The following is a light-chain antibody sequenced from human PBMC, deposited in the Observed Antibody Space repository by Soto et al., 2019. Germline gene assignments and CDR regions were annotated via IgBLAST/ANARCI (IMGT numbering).Light chain of an antibody. Sequence: QPVLTQSPSASASLGASVKLTCTLSSGHSSYAIAWHQQQPEKGPRYLMKLSSDGSHSKGDGIPDRFSGSSSGAERYLIISSLQSEDEADYYCQTWGAGIVVFGGGTKLTVL. V-gene: IGLV4-69*01. J-gene: IGLJ2*01. CDR3: QTWGAGIVV. CDR2: LSSDGSH. CDR1: SGHSSYA.